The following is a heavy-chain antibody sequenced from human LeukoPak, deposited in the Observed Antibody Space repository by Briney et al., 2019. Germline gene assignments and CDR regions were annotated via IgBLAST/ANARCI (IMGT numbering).Heavy chain of an antibody. CDR2: IYYSGST. J-gene: IGHJ6*03. V-gene: IGHV4-39*01. CDR3: ARPERPNCSSTSCPSHYMDV. Sequence: PETLSLTCTVSGGSISSSSYYWGWIRQPPGKGLEWIGSIYYSGSTYYNPSLKSRVTISVDTSKNQFSLKLSSVTAADTAVYYCARPERPNCSSTSCPSHYMDVWGKGTTVTVSS. CDR1: GGSISSSSYY. D-gene: IGHD2-2*01.